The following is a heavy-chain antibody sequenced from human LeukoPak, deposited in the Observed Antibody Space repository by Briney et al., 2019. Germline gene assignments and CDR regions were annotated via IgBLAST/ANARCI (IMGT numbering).Heavy chain of an antibody. CDR1: GGSISSSSYY. CDR2: IYYSGST. CDR3: ARDNADWNYGFYSFDY. V-gene: IGHV4-39*07. Sequence: SETLSLTCTVSGGSISSSSYYWGWIRQPPGKGLERIGSIYYSGSTYYNPSLKSRVTISVDTSKNQFSLKLSSVTAADTAVYYCARDNADWNYGFYSFDYWGQGTLVTVSS. J-gene: IGHJ4*02. D-gene: IGHD1-7*01.